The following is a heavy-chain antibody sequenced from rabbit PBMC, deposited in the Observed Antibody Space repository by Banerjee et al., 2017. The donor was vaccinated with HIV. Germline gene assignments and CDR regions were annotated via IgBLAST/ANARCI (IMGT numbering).Heavy chain of an antibody. CDR3: ARLWADTRGNLNL. V-gene: IGHV1S45*01. CDR2: IYAGSSDI. CDR1: GFSFSNNYW. D-gene: IGHD3-1*01. J-gene: IGHJ4*01. Sequence: QEQLVESGGGLVQPEGSLTLTCKASGFSFSNNYWICWVRQAPGKGLEWIACIYAGSSDIYYASWAKGRFTISKTSSTTVTLQMTSLTAADTATYFCARLWADTRGNLNLWGPGTLVTVS.